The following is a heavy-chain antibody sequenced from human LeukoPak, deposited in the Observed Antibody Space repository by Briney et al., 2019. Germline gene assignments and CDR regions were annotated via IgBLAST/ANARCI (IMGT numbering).Heavy chain of an antibody. CDR3: ARDRRYSSSWMDY. J-gene: IGHJ4*02. V-gene: IGHV3-30*04. CDR1: GFTFSSYA. CDR2: ISYDGSNK. D-gene: IGHD6-13*01. Sequence: GRSLRLSCAASGFTFSSYAMHWVRQAPGKGLEWVAVISYDGSNKYYADTVKGRFTISRDNSKNTLYLQMNSLRAEDTAVYYCARDRRYSSSWMDYWGQGTLVTVSS.